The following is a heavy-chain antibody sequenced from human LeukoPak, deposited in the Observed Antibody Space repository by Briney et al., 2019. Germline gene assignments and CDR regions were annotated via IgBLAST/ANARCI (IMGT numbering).Heavy chain of an antibody. J-gene: IGHJ4*02. Sequence: SETLSLTCTVSGSSISTYYGSWVRQPPGKGLEWIGYIYDSGSTNYNPSLKSRVTISSDMSKNQFSLKVSSVTAADTVIYNCARDYGVVGYYFASWGQGTLVTVSS. CDR2: IYDSGST. D-gene: IGHD2-2*01. V-gene: IGHV4-59*01. CDR3: ARDYGVVGYYFAS. CDR1: GSSISTYY.